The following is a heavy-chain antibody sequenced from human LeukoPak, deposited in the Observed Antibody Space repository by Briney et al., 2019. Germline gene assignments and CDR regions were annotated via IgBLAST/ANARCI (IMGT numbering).Heavy chain of an antibody. V-gene: IGHV1-2*02. CDR1: GYTFTGYY. J-gene: IGHJ1*01. Sequence: GASVKVSCKASGYTFTGYYMHWVRQAPGQGLEWMGWINPNSGGTNYAQKFQGRVTMTRDTSISTAYMELSRLRSDDTAVYYCARIRNYDILTGYYRYFQHWGQGTLVTVSS. D-gene: IGHD3-9*01. CDR3: ARIRNYDILTGYYRYFQH. CDR2: INPNSGGT.